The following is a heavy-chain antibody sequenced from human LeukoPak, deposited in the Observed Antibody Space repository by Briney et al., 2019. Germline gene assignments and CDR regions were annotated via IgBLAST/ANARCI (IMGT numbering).Heavy chain of an antibody. CDR1: GYTFSSYA. D-gene: IGHD6-13*01. CDR2: ISGSGGST. Sequence: PGGSLRLSCAASGYTFSSYAMSWVRQAPGKGLEWVSAISGSGGSTYYADSVKGRFTISRDNSKNTLYLRMNSLRAEDTAVYYCAKDAGASSWYPYYFDYWGQGTLVTVSS. V-gene: IGHV3-23*01. J-gene: IGHJ4*02. CDR3: AKDAGASSWYPYYFDY.